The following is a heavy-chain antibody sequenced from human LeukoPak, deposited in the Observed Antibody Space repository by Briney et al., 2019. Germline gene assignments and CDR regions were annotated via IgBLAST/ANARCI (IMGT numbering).Heavy chain of an antibody. CDR3: ARKGGPATYFDY. D-gene: IGHD2-2*01. Sequence: GGSLRLSCAASGFTFDDYVMSWVRQAPGKGLEWVSGINWNGGSTGYADSVKGRFTISRDNAKNSLYLQMNSLRAEDTALYYCARKGGPATYFDYWGQGTLVTVSS. CDR1: GFTFDDYV. V-gene: IGHV3-20*04. CDR2: INWNGGST. J-gene: IGHJ4*02.